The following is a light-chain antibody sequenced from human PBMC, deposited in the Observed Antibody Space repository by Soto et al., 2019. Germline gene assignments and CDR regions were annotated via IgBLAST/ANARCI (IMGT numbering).Light chain of an antibody. J-gene: IGKJ5*01. V-gene: IGKV1-9*01. CDR3: LKANRVPLS. CDR2: DAS. Sequence: DIQLTQSPSFLSASVGDRVTITCRAIQGISTFLAWYQQHPGTAPKRLIYDASNLQSGVPPRFSGSGSGTDFTLTITSLQPEDFAIYFCLKANRVPLSFGQGTRLEIK. CDR1: QGISTF.